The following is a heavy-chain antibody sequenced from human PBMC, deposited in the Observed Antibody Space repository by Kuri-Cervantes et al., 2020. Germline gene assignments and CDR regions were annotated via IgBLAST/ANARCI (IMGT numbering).Heavy chain of an antibody. CDR3: ARDNLDLEGRPFDP. J-gene: IGHJ5*02. V-gene: IGHV1-8*01. CDR1: GYTFTSYD. CDR2: MNPNSGNT. Sequence: ASVKVSCKASGYTFTSYDINWVRQATGQGLEWMGWMNPNSGNTGYAQKFQGRVTMARNTSISTAYMELSSLRSEDTAVYYCARDNLDLEGRPFDPWGQGTLVTVSS. D-gene: IGHD1-20*01.